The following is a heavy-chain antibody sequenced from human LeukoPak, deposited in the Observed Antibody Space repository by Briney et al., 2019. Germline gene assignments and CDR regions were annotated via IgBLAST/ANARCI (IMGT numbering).Heavy chain of an antibody. D-gene: IGHD2-2*01. V-gene: IGHV1-18*01. CDR3: ATDRNARALDY. CDR2: ISAYNGNT. Sequence: ASVEVSCKASGYTFINYGISWVRQAPGQGLEWMGWISAYNGNTNYAQKLQGRVTMTTDTSTSTAYMEVRSLRSDDTAVYYCATDRNARALDYWGQGTLVTVSS. J-gene: IGHJ4*02. CDR1: GYTFINYG.